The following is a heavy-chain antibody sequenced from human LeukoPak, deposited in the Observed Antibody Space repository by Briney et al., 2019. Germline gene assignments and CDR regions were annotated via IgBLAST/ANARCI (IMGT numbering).Heavy chain of an antibody. CDR1: GGSISSYY. CDR3: ASDSGSSFDAFDI. V-gene: IGHV4-59*01. Sequence: ETLSLTCTVSGGSISSYYWSWIRQPPGKGLEWIGYIYYSGSTNYNPSLKSRVTISVDTSKNQFSLKLSSVAAADTAVYYCASDSGSSFDAFDIWGQGTMVTVSS. CDR2: IYYSGST. D-gene: IGHD1-26*01. J-gene: IGHJ3*02.